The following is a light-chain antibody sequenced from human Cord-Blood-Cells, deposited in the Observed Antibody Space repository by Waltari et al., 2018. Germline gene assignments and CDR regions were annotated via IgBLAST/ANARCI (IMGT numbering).Light chain of an antibody. J-gene: IGKJ4*01. CDR3: QQRSNWPPVT. V-gene: IGKV3-11*01. CDR1: QSVSSY. CDR2: DAS. Sequence: EIVLTQYPATLSLSPGERATLSCRASQSVSSYLAWYQQKPGQAPRLLIYDASNRATGIPARFSGSVSGTGFTLDISSREHEDLAVYYCQQRSNWPPVTFGGGTKVEIK.